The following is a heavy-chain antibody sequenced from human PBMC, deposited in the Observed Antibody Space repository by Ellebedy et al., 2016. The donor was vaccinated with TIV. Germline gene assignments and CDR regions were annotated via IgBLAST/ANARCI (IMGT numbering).Heavy chain of an antibody. CDR3: ARGWGSGTGC. CDR1: GYSFTGFY. D-gene: IGHD3/OR15-3a*01. V-gene: IGHV1-2*02. J-gene: IGHJ4*02. CDR2: INPLNGDT. Sequence: AASVKVSCKASGYSFTGFYIYWTRQAPGQGLEWIGWINPLNGDTNYAQRFQGRVTMTRDTSISTAYMELSSLRSDDTAVYYCARGWGSGTGCWGQGTLVTVSS.